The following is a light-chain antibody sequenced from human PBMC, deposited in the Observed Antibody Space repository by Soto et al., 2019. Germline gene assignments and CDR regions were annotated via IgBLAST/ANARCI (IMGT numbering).Light chain of an antibody. J-gene: IGLJ1*01. CDR3: SSYRSSGIPLV. Sequence: QSALTQPASVSGSLRQSITISCTGPSSDVGGYNYVCWFQQHPGKAPKFTLYEVSNRPSGVSSRFSGSKSGNTASLTISGLQDEDEAYYYCSSYRSSGIPLVFGTGTKLTVL. V-gene: IGLV2-14*01. CDR2: EVS. CDR1: SSDVGGYNY.